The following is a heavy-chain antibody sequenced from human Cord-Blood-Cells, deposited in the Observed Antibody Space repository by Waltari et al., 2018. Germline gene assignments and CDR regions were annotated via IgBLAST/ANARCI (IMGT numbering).Heavy chain of an antibody. CDR2: IYHSGST. CDR1: GYSISTGYY. D-gene: IGHD7-27*01. V-gene: IGHV4-38-2*02. Sequence: QVQLQESGPGLVKPSETLSLTCSVSGYSISTGYYWGWIRQPPGKGLEWIGSIYHSGSTYYNPSLKSRVSIAVDTSKNQFSLKLSSVTAADTAVYYCARDRGAWGFDYWGQGTLVTVSS. CDR3: ARDRGAWGFDY. J-gene: IGHJ4*02.